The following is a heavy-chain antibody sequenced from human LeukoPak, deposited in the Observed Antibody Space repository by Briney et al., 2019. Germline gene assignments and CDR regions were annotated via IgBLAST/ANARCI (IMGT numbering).Heavy chain of an antibody. Sequence: SETLSLTCTVSGGSIIGSTYYWGWIRQPPGKGLEWIGSAFYSGDTYYKSSLKSRVTISVDTSKNQFSLKLGSVTAADTAVYYCGRLRGAMTTVTSNFDSWGRGTLVTVSS. CDR3: GRLRGAMTTVTSNFDS. D-gene: IGHD4-17*01. J-gene: IGHJ4*02. CDR1: GGSIIGSTYY. CDR2: AFYSGDT. V-gene: IGHV4-39*01.